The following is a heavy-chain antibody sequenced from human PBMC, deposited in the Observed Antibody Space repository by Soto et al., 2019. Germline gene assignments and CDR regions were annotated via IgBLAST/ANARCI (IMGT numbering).Heavy chain of an antibody. J-gene: IGHJ6*02. CDR2: ISAYNGNT. V-gene: IGHV1-18*04. CDR3: ASARFLFGSRKYGMDV. D-gene: IGHD3-3*01. Sequence: QVQLVQSGAEVKKPGASVKVSCKASGYTFTSYGISWVRQAPGQGLEWMGWISAYNGNTNYAQKLQGRVTMTTDTSTSTAYMELRSLRSDDTAVYYCASARFLFGSRKYGMDVWGQGTTVTVSS. CDR1: GYTFTSYG.